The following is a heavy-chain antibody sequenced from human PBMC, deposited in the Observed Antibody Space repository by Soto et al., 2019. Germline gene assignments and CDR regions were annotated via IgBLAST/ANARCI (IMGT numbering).Heavy chain of an antibody. CDR1: GYTFTGYY. D-gene: IGHD2-15*01. Sequence: ASVKVSCKASGYTFTGYYIHWVRQAPGQGLEWMGWINPNSGGTNYAQKFQGWVTMTRDTSISTAYMELSRLRSDDTAVYYCARDDSRYCSGGSCYGKFDYWGQGTLVTVSS. J-gene: IGHJ4*02. V-gene: IGHV1-2*04. CDR2: INPNSGGT. CDR3: ARDDSRYCSGGSCYGKFDY.